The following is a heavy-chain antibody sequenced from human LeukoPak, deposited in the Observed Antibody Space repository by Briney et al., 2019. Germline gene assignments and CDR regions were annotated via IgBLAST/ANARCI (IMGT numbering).Heavy chain of an antibody. CDR2: ISHNGGST. J-gene: IGHJ3*02. CDR3: VKESGFMVAPNSAFDI. Sequence: GGSLRLSCSASGFTFNSYPVHWVRQAPGKGLEYVSGISHNGGSTYYEDSVKGRFTISRDNSKNTLYLQMSSLRAEDTAVYYCVKESGFMVAPNSAFDIWGQGTMATVSS. CDR1: GFTFNSYP. V-gene: IGHV3-64D*06. D-gene: IGHD4/OR15-4a*01.